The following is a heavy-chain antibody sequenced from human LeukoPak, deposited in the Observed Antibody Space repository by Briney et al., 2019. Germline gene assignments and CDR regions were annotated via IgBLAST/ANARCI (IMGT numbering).Heavy chain of an antibody. Sequence: PGGPLSLSCAASGFTFSSYWMSWVRQAPGKGLEWVANIKEDGSEKYYVDSVKGRFTISRDNAKNSLYLQMNILRAEDTAVYYCARVLHYYDSSTYYTDITGYFFDYWGQGSLVTVSS. V-gene: IGHV3-7*01. CDR3: ARVLHYYDSSTYYTDITGYFFDY. CDR1: GFTFSSYW. D-gene: IGHD3-22*01. J-gene: IGHJ4*02. CDR2: IKEDGSEK.